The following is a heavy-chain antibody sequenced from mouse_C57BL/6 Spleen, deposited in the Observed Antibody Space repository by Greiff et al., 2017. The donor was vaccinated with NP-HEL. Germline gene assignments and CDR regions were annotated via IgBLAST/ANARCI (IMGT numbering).Heavy chain of an antibody. V-gene: IGHV1-61*01. D-gene: IGHD3-2*02. CDR3: ARRGSSGYDGYYAMDY. J-gene: IGHJ4*01. CDR2: IYPSDSET. Sequence: QVQLQQPGAELVRPGSSVKLSCKASGYTFTSYWMDWVKQRPGQGLEWIGNIYPSDSETHYNQKFKDKATLTVDKSSSTAYMQLSSLTSEDSAVYYCARRGSSGYDGYYAMDYWGQGTSVTVSS. CDR1: GYTFTSYW.